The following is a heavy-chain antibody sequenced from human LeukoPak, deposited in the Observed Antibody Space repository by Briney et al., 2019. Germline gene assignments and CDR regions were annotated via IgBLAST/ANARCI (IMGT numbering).Heavy chain of an antibody. CDR2: INHSGST. CDR1: GGSFSGYY. D-gene: IGHD4-17*01. V-gene: IGHV4-34*01. J-gene: IGHJ5*02. Sequence: SSETLSLTCAVYGGSFSGYYWSWIRQPPGKGLEWIGEINHSGSTNYNPSLKSRVTMSVDTSKNQFSLKLTSVTAADTAVYYCARAGDYGDYVGWFDPWGQGTLVTVSS. CDR3: ARAGDYGDYVGWFDP.